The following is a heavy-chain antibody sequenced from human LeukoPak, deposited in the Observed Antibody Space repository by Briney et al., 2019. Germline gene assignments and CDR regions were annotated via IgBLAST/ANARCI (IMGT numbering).Heavy chain of an antibody. CDR1: GYTFTNYY. Sequence: ASVKVSCKTSGYTFTNYYIHWVRQAPGQGPEWMGIINLSGGSTSYAPKFQGRVTMTRDTSTSTVYMELSSLRSEDTAMYYCAKSHSYYFDSSGCYPDYWGQGTLVTVSS. CDR2: INLSGGST. J-gene: IGHJ4*02. D-gene: IGHD3-22*01. CDR3: AKSHSYYFDSSGCYPDY. V-gene: IGHV1-46*01.